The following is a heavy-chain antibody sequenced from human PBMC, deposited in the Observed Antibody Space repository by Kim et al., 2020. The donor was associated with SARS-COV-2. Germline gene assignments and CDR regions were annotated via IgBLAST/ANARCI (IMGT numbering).Heavy chain of an antibody. V-gene: IGHV4-34*01. J-gene: IGHJ6*03. Sequence: SETLSLTCAVDDVSFGDYFWTWIRQSPGKGLEWIGEINHSGTTNYNPSLRSRVTISVDTSKNQFSLNLNSLTAADTAVYYCARRAYGFWGGSHYYFYYM. CDR3: ARRAYGFWGGSHYYFYYM. D-gene: IGHD3-3*01. CDR2: INHSGTT. CDR1: DVSFGDYF.